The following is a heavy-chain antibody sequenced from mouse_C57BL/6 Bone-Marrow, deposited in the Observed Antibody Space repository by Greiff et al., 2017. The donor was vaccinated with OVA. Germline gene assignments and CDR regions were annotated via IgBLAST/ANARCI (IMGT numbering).Heavy chain of an antibody. CDR2: IRLKSDNYAT. CDR1: GFTFSNYW. Sequence: EVKVVESGGGLVQPGGSMKLSCVASGFTFSNYWMNWVRQSPEKGLEWVAQIRLKSDNYATHYAESVKGRFTISRDDSKSSVYLQMNNLRAEDTGIYYCTAITTVVRYAMDYWGQGTSVTVSS. J-gene: IGHJ4*01. V-gene: IGHV6-3*01. D-gene: IGHD1-1*01. CDR3: TAITTVVRYAMDY.